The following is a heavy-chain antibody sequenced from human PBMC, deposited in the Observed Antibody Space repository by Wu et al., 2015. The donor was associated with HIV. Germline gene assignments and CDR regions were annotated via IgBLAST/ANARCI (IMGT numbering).Heavy chain of an antibody. V-gene: IGHV4-38-2*01. CDR3: ARQRAYTSGWYIFDY. D-gene: IGHD6-19*01. CDR2: LYHTGST. CDR1: GTSVSSDYY. J-gene: IGHJ4*02. Sequence: QVQLQESGPGLVKPSETLSLTCVVSGTSVSSDYYWGWIRQTPGKGLEWIGTLYHTGSTYYNPSLKSRVTISVDTSQNHFSLKLNSVTAADTAVYYCARQRAYTSGWYIFDYWGQGRWSPSPQ.